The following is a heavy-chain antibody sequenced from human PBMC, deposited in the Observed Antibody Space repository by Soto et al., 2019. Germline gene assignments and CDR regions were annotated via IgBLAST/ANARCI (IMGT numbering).Heavy chain of an antibody. CDR3: AVQVVTADGYYYYGMDV. CDR1: GGTFSSYT. CDR2: IIPIFGTA. J-gene: IGHJ6*01. D-gene: IGHD2-21*02. Sequence: ASVKVSCKASGGTFSSYTISWVRQAPGQGLEWMGGIIPIFGTANYAQRFQGRVTITADESTSTAYMELSSLRSEDTAVYYCAVQVVTADGYYYYGMDVWGQGATVTVSS. V-gene: IGHV1-69*13.